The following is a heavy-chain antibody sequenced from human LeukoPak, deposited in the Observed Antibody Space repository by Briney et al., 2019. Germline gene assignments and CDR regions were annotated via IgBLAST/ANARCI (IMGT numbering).Heavy chain of an antibody. CDR3: VRVQRAGLSADLWGLFASYYTYYYMDV. D-gene: IGHD3-10*01. Sequence: GASVKVSCKASGYTFTMYYVHWVRQAPGQVLEWMGVIDPTDGATTNAQRFQGRVTMTRDMSTTTVYMDLRSLRSEDTAVYFCVRVQRAGLSADLWGLFASYYTYYYMDVWGRGTTVTVSS. CDR1: GYTFTMYY. J-gene: IGHJ6*03. CDR2: IDPTDGAT. V-gene: IGHV1-46*01.